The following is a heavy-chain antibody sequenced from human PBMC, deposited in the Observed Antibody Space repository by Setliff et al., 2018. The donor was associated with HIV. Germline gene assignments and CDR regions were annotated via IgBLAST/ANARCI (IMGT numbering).Heavy chain of an antibody. CDR2: IIPIFGTA. CDR3: ARDPTYISSWPGHAFDI. Sequence: SVKVSCKASGGTFSSYAISWVRQAPGQGLEWMGGIIPIFGTANYAQKFQGRVTITADESTSTAHMELRSLRSDDTAVYYCARDPTYISSWPGHAFDIWGQGTMVTVSS. CDR1: GGTFSSYA. V-gene: IGHV1-69*13. D-gene: IGHD6-6*01. J-gene: IGHJ3*02.